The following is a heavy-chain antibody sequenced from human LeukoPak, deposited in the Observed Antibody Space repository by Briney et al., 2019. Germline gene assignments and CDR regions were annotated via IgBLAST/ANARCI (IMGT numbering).Heavy chain of an antibody. Sequence: GGSLRLSCAASGFSFTNAWMSWVRQAPGKGLEWVAFIRYDGSNKYYADSVKGRFTISRDNSKNTLYLQMNSLRAEDTAVYYCAKDLSSSSYFPSFHYWGQGTLVTVSS. CDR1: GFSFTNAW. CDR3: AKDLSSSSYFPSFHY. CDR2: IRYDGSNK. D-gene: IGHD6-6*01. J-gene: IGHJ4*02. V-gene: IGHV3-30*02.